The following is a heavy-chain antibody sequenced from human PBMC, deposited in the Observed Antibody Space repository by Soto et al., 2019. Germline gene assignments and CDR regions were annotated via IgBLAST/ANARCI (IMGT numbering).Heavy chain of an antibody. J-gene: IGHJ6*02. Sequence: QVQLVQSGAEVKKPGSSVKVSCKASGGTFSSYAISWVRQAPGQGLEWMGGIIPIFGTANYAQKFQGRVTITADESTSTAYMELSSLRSEDTAVYYCASSPRGITMVRGVISPYGMDVWGQGTTVTVSS. CDR2: IIPIFGTA. V-gene: IGHV1-69*01. CDR1: GGTFSSYA. CDR3: ASSPRGITMVRGVISPYGMDV. D-gene: IGHD3-10*01.